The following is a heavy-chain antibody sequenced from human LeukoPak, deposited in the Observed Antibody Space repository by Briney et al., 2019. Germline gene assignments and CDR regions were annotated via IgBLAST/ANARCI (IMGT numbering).Heavy chain of an antibody. J-gene: IGHJ4*02. D-gene: IGHD5-18*01. V-gene: IGHV3-13*01. CDR2: IASGFDT. CDR1: GFTLGSHD. Sequence: GGSLRLSCTASGFTLGSHDMHWVRQTRGEGVEWVAAIASGFDTYYAGSVKGRFTVSREDAKNSLYLQMNSLRVGDTAVYYCVREARGYHYTYFDYWGQGTLVAVSS. CDR3: VREARGYHYTYFDY.